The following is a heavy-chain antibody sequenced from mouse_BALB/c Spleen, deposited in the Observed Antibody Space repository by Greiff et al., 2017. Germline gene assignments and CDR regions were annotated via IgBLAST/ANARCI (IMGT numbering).Heavy chain of an antibody. CDR3: ARDSYTYAMDY. CDR2: IRNKANGYTT. D-gene: IGHD2-12*01. CDR1: GFTFTDYY. J-gene: IGHJ4*01. Sequence: DVQLVESGGGLVQPGGSLRLSCATSGFTFTDYYMSWVRQPPGKALEWLGFIRNKANGYTTEYSASVKGRFTISRDNSQSILYLQMNTLRAEDSATYYCARDSYTYAMDYWGQGTSVTVSS. V-gene: IGHV7-3*02.